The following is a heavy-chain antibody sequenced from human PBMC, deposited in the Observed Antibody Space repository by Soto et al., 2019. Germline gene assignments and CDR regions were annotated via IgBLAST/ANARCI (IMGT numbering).Heavy chain of an antibody. J-gene: IGHJ5*02. Sequence: EVQLVESGGGLVQPGGSLKLSCAASGFTFSGSAMHWVRQASGKGLEWVGRIRSKANSYATAYAASVKGRFTISRDDSKNTAYLQMNSLKTEDTAVYYCTFGIAVAGTSWFDPWGQGTLVTVSS. CDR2: IRSKANSYAT. CDR3: TFGIAVAGTSWFDP. V-gene: IGHV3-73*01. CDR1: GFTFSGSA. D-gene: IGHD6-19*01.